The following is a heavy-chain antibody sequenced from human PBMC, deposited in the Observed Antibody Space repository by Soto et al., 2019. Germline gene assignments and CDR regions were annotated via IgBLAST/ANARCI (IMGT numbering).Heavy chain of an antibody. V-gene: IGHV3-74*01. CDR3: ARVSREVVPAAIDY. Sequence: EVQLVESGGGLVQPGGSLRLSCAASGFTFSSYWIHWVRQAPGKGLVWVSRINSDGSSTTYADSVKGRFTIPRDNAKNTLYLQMTSLRAEDTAVYYCARVSREVVPAAIDYWGQGTLVTVSS. CDR1: GFTFSSYW. J-gene: IGHJ4*02. CDR2: INSDGSST. D-gene: IGHD2-2*01.